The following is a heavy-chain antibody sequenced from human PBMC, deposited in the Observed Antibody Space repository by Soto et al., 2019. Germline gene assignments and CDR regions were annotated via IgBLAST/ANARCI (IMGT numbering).Heavy chain of an antibody. CDR2: ISAYNGNT. Sequence: QVQLVQSGAEVKKPGASVKVSCKASGYTFTSYGITWVRQAPGQGLEWMGWISAYNGNTNYAQKLQGRVTMTTDTSTSTAYMELSSLRSDDTAVYYCARDRDYDFWSGHWNWFDPWGQGTLVTVSS. J-gene: IGHJ5*02. CDR3: ARDRDYDFWSGHWNWFDP. V-gene: IGHV1-18*01. CDR1: GYTFTSYG. D-gene: IGHD3-3*01.